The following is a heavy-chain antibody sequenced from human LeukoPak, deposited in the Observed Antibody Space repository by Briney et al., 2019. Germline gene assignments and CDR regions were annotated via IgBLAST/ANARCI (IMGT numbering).Heavy chain of an antibody. V-gene: IGHV4-34*01. CDR2: INHSGSN. CDR3: ARGPRLYCSGGSCFHYFQH. D-gene: IGHD2-15*01. CDR1: GGSFSGYY. J-gene: IGHJ1*01. Sequence: SETLSLTCAVYGGSFSGYYWSWIRQPPGKGLEWIGEINHSGSNNHNPSLKSRVTISVDTSKNQFSLKLSSVTAADTAVYYCARGPRLYCSGGSCFHYFQHWGQGTLVTVSS.